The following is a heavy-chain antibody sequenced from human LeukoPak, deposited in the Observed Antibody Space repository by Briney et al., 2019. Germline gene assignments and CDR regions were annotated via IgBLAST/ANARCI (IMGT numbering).Heavy chain of an antibody. J-gene: IGHJ6*02. CDR2: INPNSGGT. CDR3: ARVSSYAIFRVVITSPLNYYYYYGMDV. V-gene: IGHV1-2*06. D-gene: IGHD3-3*01. CDR1: GYTFTGYY. Sequence: ASVKVSCKASGYTFTGYYMHWVRQAPGQGLEWMGRINPNSGGTNYAQKFQGRVTMTRDTSISTAYMELSRLRSDDTAVYYCARVSSYAIFRVVITSPLNYYYYYGMDVWGQGTTVTVSS.